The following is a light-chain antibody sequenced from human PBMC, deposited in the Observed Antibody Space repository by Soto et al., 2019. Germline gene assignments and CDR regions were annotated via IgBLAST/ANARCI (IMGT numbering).Light chain of an antibody. V-gene: IGKV3D-15*01. CDR1: QSVSRN. J-gene: IGKJ1*01. CDR3: QQYNNWPRT. Sequence: EIVMTQSPDTLSVSPGERATLSCRASQSVSRNLAWYQQKPGQAPRLLIYAASTRATGVPARFSGSGSGTEFTLTISSLQSEDFAVYYCQQYNNWPRTFGPGTKVEI. CDR2: AAS.